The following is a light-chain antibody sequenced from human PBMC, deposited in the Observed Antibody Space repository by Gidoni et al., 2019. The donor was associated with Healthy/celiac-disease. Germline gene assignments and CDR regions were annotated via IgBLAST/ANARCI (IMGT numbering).Light chain of an antibody. Sequence: SALTQPASVSGSPGQSITLSCTGTSSDVGSYNLVSWYQQHPGKAPKLMIYEVSKRPSRVSNRFSGSKSGNTASLTISGLQAEDEADYYCCSYAGSSTYVVFGGGTKLTVL. CDR3: CSYAGSSTYVV. V-gene: IGLV2-23*02. J-gene: IGLJ2*01. CDR2: EVS. CDR1: SSDVGSYNL.